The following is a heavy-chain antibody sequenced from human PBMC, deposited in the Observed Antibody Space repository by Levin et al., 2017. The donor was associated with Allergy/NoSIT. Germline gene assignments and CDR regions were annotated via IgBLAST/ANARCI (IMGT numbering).Heavy chain of an antibody. D-gene: IGHD3-9*01. CDR1: GFPFSSFS. Sequence: LSLTCAASGFPFSSFSMNWVRQAPGKGLEWVSSISGSSGHIYYADSVKGRFTISRDNAENSLYLQMNSLRAEDTAVYHCARVFGIDDIVTGYPGGEYFQYWGQGTLVTVSS. J-gene: IGHJ1*01. V-gene: IGHV3-21*01. CDR2: ISGSSGHI. CDR3: ARVFGIDDIVTGYPGGEYFQY.